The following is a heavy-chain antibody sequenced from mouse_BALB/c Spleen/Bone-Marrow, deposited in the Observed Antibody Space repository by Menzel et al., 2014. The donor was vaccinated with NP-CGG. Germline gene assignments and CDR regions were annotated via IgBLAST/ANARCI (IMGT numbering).Heavy chain of an antibody. J-gene: IGHJ4*01. CDR1: GFTFSSYA. CDR2: ISSGGSYT. V-gene: IGHV5-9-4*01. CDR3: ARGGLRRRAAMDY. Sequence: EVMLVESGGGLVKPGGSLKLSCAASGFTFSSYAMSWVRQSPAKRLEWVAEISSGGSYTYYPDTVTGRFTISRDNAKNTLYLEMSSLRSEDAAVYYCARGGLRRRAAMDYWGQGTSVTVSS.